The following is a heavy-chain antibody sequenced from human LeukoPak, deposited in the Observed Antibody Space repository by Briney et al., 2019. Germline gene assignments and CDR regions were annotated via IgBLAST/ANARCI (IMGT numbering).Heavy chain of an antibody. D-gene: IGHD1-1*01. CDR2: IWYDGTNK. J-gene: IGHJ4*02. CDR3: AKDVTTGTLALDY. Sequence: PGRSLRLSCAVSGFTFSSWGMHWVRQAPGKGLEWVAVIWYDGTNKYYADSVKGRFTISRDNSKNTLYLQMNSLRAEDTAVYYCAKDVTTGTLALDYWGQGTLVTVSS. CDR1: GFTFSSWG. V-gene: IGHV3-33*06.